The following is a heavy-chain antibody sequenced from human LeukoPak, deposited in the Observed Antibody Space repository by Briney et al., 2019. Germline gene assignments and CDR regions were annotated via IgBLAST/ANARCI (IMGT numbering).Heavy chain of an antibody. D-gene: IGHD3-10*01. CDR2: ISYDGSNK. CDR1: GFTFSSYA. CDR3: ARGIPSRSGSPTPFDY. J-gene: IGHJ4*02. V-gene: IGHV3-30-3*01. Sequence: GSLRLSCAASGFTFSSYAMHWVRQAPGKGLEWVAVISYDGSNKYYADSVKGRFTISRDNSKNTLYLQMNSLRAEDTAVYYCARGIPSRSGSPTPFDYWGQGTLVTVSS.